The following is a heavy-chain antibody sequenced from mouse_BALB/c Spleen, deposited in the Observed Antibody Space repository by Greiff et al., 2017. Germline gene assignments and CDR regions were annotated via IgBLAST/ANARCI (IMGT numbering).Heavy chain of an antibody. CDR2: IDPANGNT. Sequence: VQLQQSGAELVKPGASVKLSCTASGFNIKDTYMHWVKQRPEQGLEWIGRIDPANGNTKYDPKFQGKATITADTSSNTAYLQLSSLTSEDTAVYYCEGDDAADWGQGTLVTVSA. V-gene: IGHV14-3*02. CDR3: EGDDAAD. CDR1: GFNIKDTY. J-gene: IGHJ3*01. D-gene: IGHD2-2*01.